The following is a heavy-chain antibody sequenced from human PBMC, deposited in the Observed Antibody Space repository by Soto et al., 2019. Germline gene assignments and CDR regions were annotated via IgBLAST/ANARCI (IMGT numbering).Heavy chain of an antibody. CDR3: ARVGYREYYDFWSGPSGYGMDV. CDR2: ISAYNGNT. D-gene: IGHD3-3*01. V-gene: IGHV1-18*01. Sequence: VASVKVSCKASGYTFTSYGISWVLQAPGQGLEWMGWISAYNGNTNYAQKLQGRVTMTTDTSTSTAYMELRSLRSDDTAVYYCARVGYREYYDFWSGPSGYGMDVWGQGTTITVSS. CDR1: GYTFTSYG. J-gene: IGHJ6*02.